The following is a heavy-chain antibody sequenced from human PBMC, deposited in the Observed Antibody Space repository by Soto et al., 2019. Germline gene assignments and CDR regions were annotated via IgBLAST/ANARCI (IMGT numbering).Heavy chain of an antibody. V-gene: IGHV1-18*01. CDR1: GYTFTSYG. D-gene: IGHD3-22*01. CDR2: TSAYNGNT. CDR3: AIDYYDSSGYYPGYFDY. Sequence: ASVKVSCKASGYTFTSYGISWVRQAPGQGLEWMGWTSAYNGNTNYAQKLQGRVTMTTDTSTSTAYMELRSLRSDDTAVYYCAIDYYDSSGYYPGYFDYWGQGTLVTVSS. J-gene: IGHJ4*02.